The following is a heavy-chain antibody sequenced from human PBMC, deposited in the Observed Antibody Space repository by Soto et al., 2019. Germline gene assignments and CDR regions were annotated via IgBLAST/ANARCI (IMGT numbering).Heavy chain of an antibody. CDR2: IDYSANT. CDR1: GGSISSSSYY. J-gene: IGHJ5*02. D-gene: IGHD6-19*01. CDR3: ASLGRGWRDH. Sequence: QLQLQESGPGLVKPSETLSLTCTVSGGSISSSSYYWGWVRQPPGKGLEWIGNIDYSANTYYNPSLKSRVTISGDTSKNHFCLELSSVTAADTAVYYCASLGRGWRDHWGQGTLVTVSS. V-gene: IGHV4-39*02.